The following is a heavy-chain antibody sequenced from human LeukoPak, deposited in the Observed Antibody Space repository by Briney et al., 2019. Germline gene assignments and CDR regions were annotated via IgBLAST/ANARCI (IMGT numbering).Heavy chain of an antibody. V-gene: IGHV1-2*02. CDR3: ARGASYDTDAFDI. Sequence: ASVTVSCKPSGYTFTDYYMHWVRQAPGQGLEWMGWINPNSGGTKYAQKFKGRVTMTRDTSISTAYMELSRLRSDDTAVYYCARGASYDTDAFDIWGQGTMVTVSS. CDR2: INPNSGGT. D-gene: IGHD3-9*01. CDR1: GYTFTDYY. J-gene: IGHJ3*02.